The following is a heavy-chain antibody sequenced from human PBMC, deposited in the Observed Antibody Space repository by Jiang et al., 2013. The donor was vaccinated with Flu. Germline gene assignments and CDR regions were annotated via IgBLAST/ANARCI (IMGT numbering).Heavy chain of an antibody. Sequence: SGSGLVKPSETLSLTCTVSGGSVNSGSYYWSWVRQPPGKGLEWIGYVYYSGNTNYNPSLKSRATISLDTSKNQFSLQLTSVTAVDTAVYYCARDLRLFHAFQIWGQGTNGHRLL. D-gene: IGHD3-22*01. J-gene: IGHJ3*02. CDR2: VYYSGNT. CDR1: GGSVNSGSYY. V-gene: IGHV4-61*01. CDR3: ARDLRLFHAFQI.